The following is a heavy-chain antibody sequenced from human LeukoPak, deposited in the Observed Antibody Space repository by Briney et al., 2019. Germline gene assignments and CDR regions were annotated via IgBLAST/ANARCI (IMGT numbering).Heavy chain of an antibody. J-gene: IGHJ5*02. CDR2: IYYSGST. CDR1: GGSISSGGYY. V-gene: IGHV4-31*03. D-gene: IGHD1-26*01. CDR3: ARWELLHNWFDP. Sequence: SETLSLTCTVSGGSISSGGYYWSWIRQHPGKGLEWIGYIYYSGSTYYNPSLKSRVTISVDTSKNQFSLKPSSVTAADTAVYYCARWELLHNWFDPWGQGTLVTVSS.